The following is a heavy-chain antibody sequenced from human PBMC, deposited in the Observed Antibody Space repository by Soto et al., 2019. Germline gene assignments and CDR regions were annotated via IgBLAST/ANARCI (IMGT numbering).Heavy chain of an antibody. CDR1: GGSISRGGYY. J-gene: IGHJ4*02. D-gene: IGHD6-19*01. CDR3: ARYRGWPFLFDY. CDR2: IYHTGST. Sequence: QVELQESGPGLVKPSQTLSLTCTVSGGSISRGGYYWSWLRQHPRKGLEWIGYIYHTGSTNYNPSLKSRVTISVDTSKNQFSLKVTSVTAADTAVYYCARYRGWPFLFDYWGQGVLVTVSS. V-gene: IGHV4-31*03.